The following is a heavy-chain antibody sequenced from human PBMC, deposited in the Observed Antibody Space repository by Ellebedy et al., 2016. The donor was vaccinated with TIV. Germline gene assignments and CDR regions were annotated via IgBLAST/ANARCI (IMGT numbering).Heavy chain of an antibody. CDR2: ISGSGVST. Sequence: GESLKISCAASGFTFSSYAMSWVRQAPGKGLEWVSAISGSGVSTYYADSVKGRFTISRDNSKNTLFLQMNSLRAEDTAVYYCARDTAYMHAFDIWGQGTMVSVSS. J-gene: IGHJ3*02. D-gene: IGHD4-11*01. V-gene: IGHV3-23*01. CDR3: ARDTAYMHAFDI. CDR1: GFTFSSYA.